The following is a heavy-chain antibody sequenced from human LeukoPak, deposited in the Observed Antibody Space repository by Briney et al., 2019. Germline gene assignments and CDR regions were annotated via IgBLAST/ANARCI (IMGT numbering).Heavy chain of an antibody. Sequence: GGSLRLSCAASEFIFSTYSMNWVRQAPGKGLEWVSAISGSGGSTYYADSVKGRFTISRDNSKNTLYLQMNSLRAEDTAVYYCAKVGRVGAQRFDYWGQGTLVTVSS. D-gene: IGHD1-26*01. CDR2: ISGSGGST. J-gene: IGHJ4*02. V-gene: IGHV3-23*01. CDR1: EFIFSTYS. CDR3: AKVGRVGAQRFDY.